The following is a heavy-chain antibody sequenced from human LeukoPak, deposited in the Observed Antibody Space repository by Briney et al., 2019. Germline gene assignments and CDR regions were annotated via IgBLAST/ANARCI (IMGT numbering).Heavy chain of an antibody. V-gene: IGHV3-30*18. Sequence: GRSLRLSCAASGFTFSSYGMHWVRQAPGKGLEWVAVISYDGSNKYYADSVKGRFTISRDNSKNTLYLQLNSLRAEDTAVYYCAKDRYGSGSYYYYGMDVWGKGTKVTVSS. D-gene: IGHD3-10*01. CDR3: AKDRYGSGSYYYYGMDV. CDR1: GFTFSSYG. J-gene: IGHJ6*04. CDR2: ISYDGSNK.